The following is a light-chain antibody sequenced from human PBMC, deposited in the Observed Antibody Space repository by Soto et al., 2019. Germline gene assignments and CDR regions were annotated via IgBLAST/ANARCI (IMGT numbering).Light chain of an antibody. CDR2: DAS. V-gene: IGKV3-20*01. CDR3: QQYGTSART. Sequence: VVMSHSPAPLSVAPWKRATLSCRASESVSRNLAWYQQKPGQAPRLLIYDASTRATGIPDRFSGGGSGTDFSLTISGLEPEDVAVYYCQQYGTSARTFGQGTKVDIK. J-gene: IGKJ1*01. CDR1: ESVSRN.